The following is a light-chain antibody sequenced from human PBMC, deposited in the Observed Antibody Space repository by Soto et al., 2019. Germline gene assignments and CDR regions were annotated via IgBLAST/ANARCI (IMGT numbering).Light chain of an antibody. CDR1: QSVSSSY. V-gene: IGKV3-20*01. CDR3: QQYGSSHT. Sequence: NVLTQSPATPSLTPGERATLSCRASQSVSSSYLAWYQQKPGQAPRLLIYGASSRATGIPDRFSGSGSGTDFTLTISRLEPEDFGVYYCQQYGSSHTFGQGTRLEIK. J-gene: IGKJ5*01. CDR2: GAS.